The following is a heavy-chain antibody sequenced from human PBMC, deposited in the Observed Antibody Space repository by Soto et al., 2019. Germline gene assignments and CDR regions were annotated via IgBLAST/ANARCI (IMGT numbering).Heavy chain of an antibody. CDR1: GFTFSSYG. CDR3: ARVRWGYGYNYPFDP. CDR2: IWYDGSNK. Sequence: QVQLVESGGGVVQPGRSLRLSCAASGFTFSSYGMHWVRQAPGKGLEWVAVIWYDGSNKYYADSVKGRFTISRDNSKNTLYLQMNSLRAEDTAVYYCARVRWGYGYNYPFDPWGQGTLVTVSS. V-gene: IGHV3-33*01. D-gene: IGHD5-12*01. J-gene: IGHJ5*02.